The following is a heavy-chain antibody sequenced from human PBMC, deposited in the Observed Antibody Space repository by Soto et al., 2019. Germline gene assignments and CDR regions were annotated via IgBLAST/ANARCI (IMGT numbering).Heavy chain of an antibody. CDR2: INHSGST. Sequence: SSETLSLTCAVYGGSFSGYYWSWVRQPPGKGLEWIGEINHSGSTNYNPSLKSRVTISVDTSKNQFSLKLSSVTAADTAVYYCARVPYYYGSGSYLAMDVWGKGTTVTVSS. CDR1: GGSFSGYY. CDR3: ARVPYYYGSGSYLAMDV. J-gene: IGHJ6*04. D-gene: IGHD3-10*01. V-gene: IGHV4-34*01.